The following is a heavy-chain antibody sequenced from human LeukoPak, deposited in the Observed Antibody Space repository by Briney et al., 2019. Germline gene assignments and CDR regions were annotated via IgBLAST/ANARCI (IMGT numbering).Heavy chain of an antibody. V-gene: IGHV5-10-1*01. CDR3: ARQGVELLFNFQH. D-gene: IGHD2-2*01. CDR2: IDPSDSYT. CDR1: GYSFTSYW. Sequence: GEALKISCKGSGYSFTSYWISWVRPMPGKGLEWMGRIDPSDSYTNYSPSFQGHVTISADKSISTAYLQWSRLKASDTAMYYCARQGVELLFNFQHWGQGTLVTVSS. J-gene: IGHJ1*01.